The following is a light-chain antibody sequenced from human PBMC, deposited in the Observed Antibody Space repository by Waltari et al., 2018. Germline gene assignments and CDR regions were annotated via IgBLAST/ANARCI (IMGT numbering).Light chain of an antibody. V-gene: IGKV1-39*01. J-gene: IGKJ1*01. Sequence: IQMTQSPPALSASVGDRVAITCRASQSISDYLHWYQQKPWKAPRVLIYTASSLQRGVPTRFSGSGSGTEFTLTISTLQPEDAATYYCQQSYSSPWTFGQGTKVEIK. CDR2: TAS. CDR3: QQSYSSPWT. CDR1: QSISDY.